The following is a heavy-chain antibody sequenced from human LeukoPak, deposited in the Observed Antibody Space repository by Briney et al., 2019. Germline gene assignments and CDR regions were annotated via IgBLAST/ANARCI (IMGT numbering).Heavy chain of an antibody. CDR2: ISYDGSNK. Sequence: GGSLRLSCAASGFTFSSYAMHWVRQAPGKGLEWVAVISYDGSNKYYADSVKGRFTISRDNSKNTLYLQMNSLRAEDTAVYYCARGSNYYGSGSLGYWGQGTLVTVSS. CDR1: GFTFSSYA. CDR3: ARGSNYYGSGSLGY. J-gene: IGHJ4*02. V-gene: IGHV3-30-3*01. D-gene: IGHD3-10*01.